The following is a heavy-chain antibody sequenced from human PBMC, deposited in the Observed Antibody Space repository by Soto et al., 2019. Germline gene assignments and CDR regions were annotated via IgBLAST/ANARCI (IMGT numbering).Heavy chain of an antibody. CDR3: ARVCTSCPIDY. CDR1: GFTFSNYA. V-gene: IGHV3-23*01. Sequence: EVQLLESGGGLVQPGGSLRLSCAASGFTFSNYAMNWVRQAPGKGLEWVSGVSGGADTTYYAGSVRGRFTISRDNSKNILYLQMNSLRAEDTAVYFCARVCTSCPIDYCGQGTPVTVSS. CDR2: VSGGADTT. D-gene: IGHD2-2*01. J-gene: IGHJ4*02.